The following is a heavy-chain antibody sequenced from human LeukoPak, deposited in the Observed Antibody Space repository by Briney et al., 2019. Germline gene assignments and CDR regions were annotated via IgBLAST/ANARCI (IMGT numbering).Heavy chain of an antibody. J-gene: IGHJ4*02. D-gene: IGHD2-15*01. CDR1: GGTFSSYA. CDR2: IIPIFGTA. Sequence: SVKVSCKASGGTFSSYAISWVRQAPGQGLEWMGGIIPIFGTANYAQKFQGRVTITADESTSTAYMELSSLRSEDTAVYYCARGRYCSGGSCYRLFDYWGQGTLVTVSS. CDR3: ARGRYCSGGSCYRLFDY. V-gene: IGHV1-69*13.